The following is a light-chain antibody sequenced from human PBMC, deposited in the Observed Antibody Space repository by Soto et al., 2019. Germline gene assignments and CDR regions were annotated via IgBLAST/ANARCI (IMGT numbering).Light chain of an antibody. CDR3: QQHKSYPVT. CDR1: ESIRTW. J-gene: IGKJ4*01. V-gene: IGKV1-5*01. CDR2: DAS. Sequence: IQMTQSPSTLSASIGDRVTITCRASESIRTWLAWYQHKPGKAPKFLIYDASSLESGVPSRFSGSGSGTEFTLTISSLQPDDSGSYYCQQHKSYPVTFGGGTKVDIK.